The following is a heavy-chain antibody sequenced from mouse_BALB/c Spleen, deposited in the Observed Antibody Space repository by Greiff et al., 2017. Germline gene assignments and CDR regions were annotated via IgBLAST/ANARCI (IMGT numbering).Heavy chain of an antibody. CDR2: IRLKSGNYAT. D-gene: IGHD4-1*01. V-gene: IGHV6-6*02. CDR3: TGGANGDSWFAY. Sequence: EVKVEESGGGLVQPGGSMKISCVASGFSFSSYWMSWVRQSPGKGLEWVAEIRLKSGNYATHYAESVKGKFTISRDDSKRRLYLQMNSLRAEDTGIYYGTGGANGDSWFAYWGQGTLVTVSA. J-gene: IGHJ3*01. CDR1: GFSFSSYW.